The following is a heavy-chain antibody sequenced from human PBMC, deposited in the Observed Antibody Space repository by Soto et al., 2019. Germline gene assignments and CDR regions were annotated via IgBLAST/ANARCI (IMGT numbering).Heavy chain of an antibody. CDR2: IAVGSGYT. Sequence: SVKVSCKASGFTFTSSAFQWVRQARGQRLEWIGWIAVGSGYTNYAQRFQDRVTLTRDMSTATTYMELSRLTSEDTAIYYCAADATAWQQMVPSDYWGQATLVTVSS. V-gene: IGHV1-58*01. J-gene: IGHJ4*02. D-gene: IGHD2-8*01. CDR3: AADATAWQQMVPSDY. CDR1: GFTFTSSA.